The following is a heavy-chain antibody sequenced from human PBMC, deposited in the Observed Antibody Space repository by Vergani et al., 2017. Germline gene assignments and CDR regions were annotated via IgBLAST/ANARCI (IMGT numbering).Heavy chain of an antibody. J-gene: IGHJ2*01. CDR3: ARAPAGYFDL. CDR2: IYTSGST. V-gene: IGHV4-61*02. CDR1: GGSISSGSYY. Sequence: QVQLQESGPGLVKPSQTLSLTCTVSGGSISSGSYYWSWIRQPAGKGLEWIGRIYTSGSTNYNPSLKSRVTISVDTSKNQFSLKLSSVTAADTAVYYCARAPAGYFDLWGRGTLVTVSS.